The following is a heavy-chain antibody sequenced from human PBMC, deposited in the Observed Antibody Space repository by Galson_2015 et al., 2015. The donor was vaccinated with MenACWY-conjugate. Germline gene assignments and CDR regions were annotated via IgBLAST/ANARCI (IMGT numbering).Heavy chain of an antibody. Sequence: SVKVSCKASGYTLTTYSIHWVRQAPGQRLEWMGWINAGNGNTKYSQNFQGRVTITRDTSATTAYMELSSLRSEDTAVYYCSRSPKVVVPAAFFDSWGQGTLVTVSS. J-gene: IGHJ4*02. CDR3: SRSPKVVVPAAFFDS. D-gene: IGHD2-2*01. V-gene: IGHV1-3*01. CDR1: GYTLTTYS. CDR2: INAGNGNT.